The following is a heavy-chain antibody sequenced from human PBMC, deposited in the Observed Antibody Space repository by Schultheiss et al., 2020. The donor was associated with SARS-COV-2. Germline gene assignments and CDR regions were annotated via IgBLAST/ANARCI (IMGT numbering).Heavy chain of an antibody. CDR2: IYHSGSF. CDR3: ARAGYTAVPRYWNFDL. D-gene: IGHD5-18*01. V-gene: IGHV4-38-2*01. CDR1: GYSISSGYY. J-gene: IGHJ2*01. Sequence: SETLSLTCAVSGYSISSGYYWGWIRQPPGKGLEWIGSIYHSGSFYYNPSLKSRITISVDMSENQFSLKLTSVTAADTAVYFCARAGYTAVPRYWNFDLWGRGTLVTVSS.